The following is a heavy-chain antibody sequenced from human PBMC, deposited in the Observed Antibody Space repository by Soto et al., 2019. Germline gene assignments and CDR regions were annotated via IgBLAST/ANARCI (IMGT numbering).Heavy chain of an antibody. J-gene: IGHJ4*02. CDR1: GFSVWISV. V-gene: IGHV3-23*01. CDR3: ANGYYYGSGSYYNEPYFDY. CDR2: ISGSGGST. Sequence: GGSMELSCAACGFSVWISVMGVAFQATGKGLEWVSAISGSGGSTYYADSVKGRFTISRDNSKNTLYLQMNSLRAEDTAVYYCANGYYYGSGSYYNEPYFDYWGQGTLVTVSS. D-gene: IGHD3-10*01.